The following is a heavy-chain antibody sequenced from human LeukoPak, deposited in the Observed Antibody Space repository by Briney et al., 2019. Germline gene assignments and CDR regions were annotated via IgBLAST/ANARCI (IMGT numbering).Heavy chain of an antibody. V-gene: IGHV1-2*02. CDR2: INPNSGGT. CDR1: GFTFTGYY. J-gene: IGHJ6*03. D-gene: IGHD3-16*02. CDR3: ATTYHEYVWGTFRPPRSGYYMDV. Sequence: ASAKVSCKTSGFTFTGYYVHWVRQAPGQGLEWVAWINPNSGGTDYAQKFQDRVTMTRDKSISTVYMELRRLRADDTAVYYCATTYHEYVWGTFRPPRSGYYMDVWGQGTTVIVSS.